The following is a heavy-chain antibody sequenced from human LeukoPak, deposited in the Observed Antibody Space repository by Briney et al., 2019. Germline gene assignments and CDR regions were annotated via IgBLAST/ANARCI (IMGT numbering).Heavy chain of an antibody. D-gene: IGHD1-14*01. J-gene: IGHJ6*02. Sequence: GGSLRLSCAASGNYWMHWVRQVPGKGLVWVSHINSDGSWTSYADSVKGRFTISRDSSKNTLYLQMNSLRAEDTAVYYCAKVSGGGLYYDGMDIWGQGTTVTVSS. V-gene: IGHV3-74*01. CDR1: GNYW. CDR3: AKVSGGGLYYDGMDI. CDR2: INSDGSWT.